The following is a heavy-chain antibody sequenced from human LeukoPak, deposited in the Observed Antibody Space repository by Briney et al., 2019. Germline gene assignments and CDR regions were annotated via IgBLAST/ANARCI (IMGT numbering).Heavy chain of an antibody. CDR1: GFTFTSSA. CDR3: AADRRYYDSSGYYYVDD. CDR2: IVVGSGNT. J-gene: IGHJ4*02. V-gene: IGHV1-58*01. D-gene: IGHD3-22*01. Sequence: SVKVSCKASGFTFTSSAVQWVRQARGQRLEWIGWIVVGSGNTNYAQKFQERVTITRDMSTSTAYMELSSLRPEDTAVYYCAADRRYYDSSGYYYVDDWGQGTLVTVSS.